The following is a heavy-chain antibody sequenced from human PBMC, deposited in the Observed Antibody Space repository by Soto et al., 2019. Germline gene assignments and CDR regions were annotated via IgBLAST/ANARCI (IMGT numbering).Heavy chain of an antibody. CDR1: GYTFTSYG. D-gene: IGHD3-22*01. Sequence: ASVKVSCKASGYTFTSYGISWVRQAPGQGLEWMGWISAYNGNTNYAQKLQGRVTMTTDTSTSTAYMELRSLRSDDTAVYYCARRGGWGYYGDSKIFDPWGQGTLVTVSS. V-gene: IGHV1-18*04. CDR2: ISAYNGNT. J-gene: IGHJ5*02. CDR3: ARRGGWGYYGDSKIFDP.